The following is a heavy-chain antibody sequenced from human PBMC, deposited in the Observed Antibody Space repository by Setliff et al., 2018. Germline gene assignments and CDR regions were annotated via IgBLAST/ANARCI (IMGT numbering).Heavy chain of an antibody. D-gene: IGHD3-3*01. Sequence: PSETLSLTCTVSGDSINSRTNYWSWIRQPAGKGLEWLGQIYTSWSTNYNPSLKGRATLSIDASKRQFSLKLTSVTAADTAVYYCARMSGFQYIDVWDKGTTVTVSS. J-gene: IGHJ6*03. V-gene: IGHV4-61*09. CDR2: IYTSWST. CDR1: GDSINSRTNY. CDR3: ARMSGFQYIDV.